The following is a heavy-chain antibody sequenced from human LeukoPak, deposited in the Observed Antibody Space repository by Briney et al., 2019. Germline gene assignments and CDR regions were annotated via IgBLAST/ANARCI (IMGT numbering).Heavy chain of an antibody. CDR2: IYHSGST. V-gene: IGHV4-30-2*01. Sequence: SETLSLTCAVSGGSISSGGYYWSWIRQPPGKGPEWIGYIYHSGSTYYNPSLKSRVTISVDRSKNQFSLKLSSVTAADTAVYYCASREAAIGAFDIWGQGTMVTVSS. CDR3: ASREAAIGAFDI. D-gene: IGHD2-2*01. CDR1: GGSISSGGYY. J-gene: IGHJ3*02.